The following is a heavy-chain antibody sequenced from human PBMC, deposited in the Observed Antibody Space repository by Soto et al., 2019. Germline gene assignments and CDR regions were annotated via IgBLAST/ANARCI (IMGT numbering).Heavy chain of an antibody. CDR3: ATSVGIAPTGEDGMNV. CDR2: IIPILTTP. D-gene: IGHD2-8*02. V-gene: IGHV1-69*13. J-gene: IGHJ6*02. CDR1: GGTFSIYG. Sequence: SVKVSCKASGGTFSIYGFSWVRQAPGQGPEWIGGIIPILTTPNYAQKFQGRVTIVADESTTTVYMELSSPKFEDTAVYYCATSVGIAPTGEDGMNVWGQGTSVTVSS.